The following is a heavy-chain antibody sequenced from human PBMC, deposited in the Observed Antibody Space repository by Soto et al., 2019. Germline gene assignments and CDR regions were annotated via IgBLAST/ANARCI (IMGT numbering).Heavy chain of an antibody. CDR3: AKRGGPPLCSSSIDTNYYYYYGMDV. V-gene: IGHV3-30*18. Sequence: PGGSLRLSCAASGFTFSSYGMHWVRRVPGKGLEWVAVISYDGSNKYYADSVKGRFTISRDNSKNTLYLQMNSLRAEDTAVYYCAKRGGPPLCSSSIDTNYYYYYGMDVWGQGTKVTVSS. J-gene: IGHJ6*02. CDR2: ISYDGSNK. CDR1: GFTFSSYG. D-gene: IGHD6-13*01.